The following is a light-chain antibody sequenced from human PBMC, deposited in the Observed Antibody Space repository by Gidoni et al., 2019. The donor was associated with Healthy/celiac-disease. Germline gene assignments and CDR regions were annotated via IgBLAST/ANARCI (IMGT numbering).Light chain of an antibody. V-gene: IGKV2-30*02. CDR2: KVS. Sequence: DVVMTQSPLSLPVTLGQPASISCRSSQSLVHSDGNTSMNWFQQRPGQSPRRLIYKVSNRDSGGPDRFSGSGSGTDFTLKISRVEAEDVGVYYCMQGTHWPPYTFGQGTKLEIK. CDR3: MQGTHWPPYT. J-gene: IGKJ2*01. CDR1: QSLVHSDGNTS.